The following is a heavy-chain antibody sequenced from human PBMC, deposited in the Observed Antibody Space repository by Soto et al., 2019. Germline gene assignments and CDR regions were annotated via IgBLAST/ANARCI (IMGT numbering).Heavy chain of an antibody. D-gene: IGHD1-26*01. CDR1: GFTFSSYG. CDR3: ARGSYDYYYGMDV. CDR2: IWYDGSNK. J-gene: IGHJ6*02. V-gene: IGHV3-33*01. Sequence: QVQLVESGGGVVQPGRSLRLSCAASGFTFSSYGMHWVRQAPGKGLEWVAVIWYDGSNKYYADSVKGRFPISRDNSKNTLYLQMNSLRAEDTAVYYCARGSYDYYYGMDVWGQGTTVTVSS.